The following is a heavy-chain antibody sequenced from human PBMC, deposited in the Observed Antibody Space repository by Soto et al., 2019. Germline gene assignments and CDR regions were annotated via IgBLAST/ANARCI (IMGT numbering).Heavy chain of an antibody. Sequence: SETLSLTCTVSGCSISSYYWSWIRQPPGKGLEWIGYIYYSGSTNYNPSLKSRVTISVDTSKNQFSLKLSSVTAADTAVYYCARVGITIFGVVIRPTNWFDPRGKGTLVTVSS. CDR2: IYYSGST. CDR1: GCSISSYY. V-gene: IGHV4-59*01. J-gene: IGHJ5*02. CDR3: ARVGITIFGVVIRPTNWFDP. D-gene: IGHD3-3*01.